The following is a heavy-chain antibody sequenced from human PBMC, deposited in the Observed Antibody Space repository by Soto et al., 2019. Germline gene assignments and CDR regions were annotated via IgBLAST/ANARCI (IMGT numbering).Heavy chain of an antibody. D-gene: IGHD6-13*01. J-gene: IGHJ3*01. CDR1: GYTFNKCG. CDR2: ISAFNGYT. V-gene: IGHV1-18*01. CDR3: ARGRGVVIPAGTPDAFDV. Sequence: ASVNVSCKSSGYTFNKCGFNWVRQAPGQGLEWMGRISAFNGYTNLAQKFQGRVTLTTDASTNTAYMELQILRSDDTAIYYCARGRGVVIPAGTPDAFDVWGLGTMVTVSS.